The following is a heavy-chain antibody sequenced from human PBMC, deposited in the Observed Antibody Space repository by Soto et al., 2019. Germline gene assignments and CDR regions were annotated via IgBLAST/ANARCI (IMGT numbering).Heavy chain of an antibody. CDR1: GGSIRVQSYY. D-gene: IGHD1-20*01. Sequence: SETLSLTCTVSGGSIRVQSYYWTWIRQTPGKGLEWVGSSYYSGTSYFNPALKGRVTISVDTSNNQFSLRLTSVTDADTAVYYCTRRYNWNDYYFDPWGQGTLVTVSS. V-gene: IGHV4-39*01. CDR2: SYYSGTS. J-gene: IGHJ5*02. CDR3: TRRYNWNDYYFDP.